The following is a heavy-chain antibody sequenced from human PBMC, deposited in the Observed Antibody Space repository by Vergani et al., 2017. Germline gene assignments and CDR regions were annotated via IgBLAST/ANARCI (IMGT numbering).Heavy chain of an antibody. CDR2: ISSSSSYT. CDR3: ASQPRLGYVDWLLSRYGMDV. V-gene: IGHV3-11*05. CDR1: GFTFSDYY. Sequence: VQLVESGGGLVKPGGSLRLSCAASGFTFSDYYMSWIRQAPGKGLEWVSYISSSSSYTNYADSVKGRFTISRDNAKNSLYLQMNSLRAEDTAVYYCASQPRLGYVDWLLSRYGMDVWGQGTTVTGSS. J-gene: IGHJ6*02. D-gene: IGHD3-9*01.